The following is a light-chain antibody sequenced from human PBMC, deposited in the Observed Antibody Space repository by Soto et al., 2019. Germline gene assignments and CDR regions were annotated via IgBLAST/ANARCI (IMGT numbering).Light chain of an antibody. V-gene: IGKV3-15*01. CDR3: QQYSNWPRT. Sequence: EIVMTQSPSTLSVSAGERATLSCRARQSVNINLAWYQQKPGQAPRPLIYGASTRATGVPARFSSSGSGTEFTLTISSLQSEDFEVYYCQQYSNWPRTFGQGTKVDIK. CDR1: QSVNIN. J-gene: IGKJ1*01. CDR2: GAS.